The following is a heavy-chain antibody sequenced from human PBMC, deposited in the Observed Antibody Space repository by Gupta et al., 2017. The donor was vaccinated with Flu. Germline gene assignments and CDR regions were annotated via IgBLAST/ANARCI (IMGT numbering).Heavy chain of an antibody. Sequence: EVQLVESGGGLVKPGGSLRLSCAAPGFTFSSYSMNWVRQAPGKGLEWVSSISSSRSYIYYADSVKGRFTISRDNAKNSLYLQMNSLRAEDTAVYYCARGRSGDYYGSGTVDYWGQGTLVTVSS. V-gene: IGHV3-21*01. J-gene: IGHJ4*02. CDR3: ARGRSGDYYGSGTVDY. D-gene: IGHD3-10*01. CDR1: GFTFSSYS. CDR2: ISSSRSYI.